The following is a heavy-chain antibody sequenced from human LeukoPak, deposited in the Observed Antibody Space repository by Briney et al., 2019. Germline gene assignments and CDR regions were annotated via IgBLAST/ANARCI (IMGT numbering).Heavy chain of an antibody. CDR1: GFTFTTYA. J-gene: IGHJ4*02. Sequence: GGSLRLSCAASGFTFTTYAMSWVRQAPGKGLEWVSRISGSGGSTYYADSVKDRFTISRDNSKNTLYLQVNSVRADDTAVYYCAKFTSGGVAGYFDYWGQGTLVTVSS. V-gene: IGHV3-23*01. CDR3: AKFTSGGVAGYFDY. CDR2: ISGSGGST. D-gene: IGHD3-16*01.